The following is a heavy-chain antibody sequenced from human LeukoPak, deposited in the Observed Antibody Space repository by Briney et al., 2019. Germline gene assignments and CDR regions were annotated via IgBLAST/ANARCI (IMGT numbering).Heavy chain of an antibody. J-gene: IGHJ6*02. V-gene: IGHV1-46*01. CDR3: ASRGYGSGSYYKDYYYYGMDV. Sequence: ASVKVSCEASGYTFTSYYMHWVRQAPGQGLEWMGIINPSGGSTSYAQKFQGRVTMTRDTSTSTVYMELSSLRSEDTAVYYCASRGYGSGSYYKDYYYYGMDVWGQGTTVTVSS. CDR2: INPSGGST. CDR1: GYTFTSYY. D-gene: IGHD3-10*01.